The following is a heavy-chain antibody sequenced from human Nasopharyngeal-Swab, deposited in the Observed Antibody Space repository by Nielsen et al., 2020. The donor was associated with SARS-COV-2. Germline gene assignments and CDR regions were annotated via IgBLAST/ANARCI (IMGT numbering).Heavy chain of an antibody. V-gene: IGHV4-34*01. CDR1: VGSFSAYY. CDR3: ARGGYQLLLRSYYYGMDV. Sequence: SETLSLTSAVHVGSFSAYYWSWVRQPPGKGLEWIGEVDHTGRTNNNPSLQSRVTMSVDTSKNQFSLTLSSVTAADTAVYYCARGGYQLLLRSYYYGMDVWSQGTTVTVSS. D-gene: IGHD2-2*01. CDR2: VDHTGRT. J-gene: IGHJ6*02.